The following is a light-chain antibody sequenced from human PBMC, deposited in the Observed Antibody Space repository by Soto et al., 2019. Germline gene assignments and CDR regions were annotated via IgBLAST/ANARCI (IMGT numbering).Light chain of an antibody. CDR3: QQYNSYSNT. J-gene: IGKJ2*01. V-gene: IGKV1-5*03. CDR2: KAS. CDR1: QSVSSD. Sequence: MTQSPATLSVSPGERVLLSCRASQSVSSDLAWYHQKPGKAPKLLIYKASSLESGVPSRFSGSGSGTEFTLTISSLQPDDFATYYCQQYNSYSNTFGQGTKLEIK.